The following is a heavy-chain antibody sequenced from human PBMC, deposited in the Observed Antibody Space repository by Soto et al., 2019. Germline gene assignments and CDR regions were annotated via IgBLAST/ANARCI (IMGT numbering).Heavy chain of an antibody. Sequence: GSPRLSCAAPGLTFSPYYMSWVGHAPGKGLEWLAMPTQDGNDKHYVDSVRGRFTISRDSAETSMYLQMNSLPVEDTAIYYCACLKTAKIQSAGYWGQRIQSTVSS. CDR1: GLTFSPYY. D-gene: IGHD5-18*01. CDR3: ACLKTAKIQSAGY. CDR2: PTQDGNDK. V-gene: IGHV3-7*01. J-gene: IGHJ4*02.